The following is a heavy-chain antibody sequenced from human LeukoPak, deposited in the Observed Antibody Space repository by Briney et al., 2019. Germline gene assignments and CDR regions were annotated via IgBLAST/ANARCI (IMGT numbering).Heavy chain of an antibody. D-gene: IGHD6-13*01. V-gene: IGHV4-59*08. Sequence: SETMSLTCTVYGASIRNYYWSWIRQSPGKGLEWIGYIYYSGSTNNNPSLESRVAMSVDTSKNQFSLRLSSVTAADTAIYYCARRYSSSWYVGFFDPWGQGTLVTVSS. CDR3: ARRYSSSWYVGFFDP. J-gene: IGHJ5*02. CDR2: IYYSGST. CDR1: GASIRNYY.